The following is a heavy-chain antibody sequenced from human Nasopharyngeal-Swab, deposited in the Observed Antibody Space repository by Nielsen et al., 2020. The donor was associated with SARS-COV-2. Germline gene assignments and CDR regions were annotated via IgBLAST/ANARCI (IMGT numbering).Heavy chain of an antibody. CDR3: ARHQDDFWSGYFVFDC. D-gene: IGHD3-3*01. V-gene: IGHV4-39*01. J-gene: IGHJ4*02. CDR2: IYYAGSSSYSGRT. Sequence: WIRQPPGKGLAWIGSIYYAGSSSYSGRTYYNPSLENRVTISVDTSKNRFSLKVNSVTAADTAVYYCARHQDDFWSGYFVFDCWGQGALVTVSS.